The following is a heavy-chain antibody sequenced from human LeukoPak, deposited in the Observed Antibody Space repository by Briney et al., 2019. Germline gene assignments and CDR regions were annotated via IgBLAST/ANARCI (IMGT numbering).Heavy chain of an antibody. V-gene: IGHV1-2*02. D-gene: IGHD2-2*01. CDR3: ARDHGAPAAPDY. CDR2: IHPNSGAT. Sequence: ASVKVSCKASGYTFTVYYMHWVRQAPGQGPEWMGWIHPNSGATNYAQKFQGRVTMTRDTPISTAYMELTSLRSDDTAVYYCARDHGAPAAPDYWGRGTLVTVSS. CDR1: GYTFTVYY. J-gene: IGHJ4*02.